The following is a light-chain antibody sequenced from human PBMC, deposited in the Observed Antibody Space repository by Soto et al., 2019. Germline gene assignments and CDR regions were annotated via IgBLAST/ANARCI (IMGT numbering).Light chain of an antibody. CDR3: QQYNTYSPERT. V-gene: IGKV1-5*01. J-gene: IGKJ1*01. CDR1: QSIGRW. Sequence: DIQMPKSPSTLSAFVGDGVTITCRASQSIGRWLAWYQQKPGKAPKLLIYDASSLESGVPSRFSGSGSGTEFTLTISSLQPDDFATYYCQQYNTYSPERTFGQGTKVDIK. CDR2: DAS.